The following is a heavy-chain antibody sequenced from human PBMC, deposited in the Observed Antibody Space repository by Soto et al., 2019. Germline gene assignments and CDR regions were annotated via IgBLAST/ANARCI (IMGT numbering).Heavy chain of an antibody. CDR2: INHSGST. CDR1: GGSFSGYY. CDR3: ARDRHSAAGSSDAFDI. V-gene: IGHV4-34*01. J-gene: IGHJ3*02. Sequence: SETLSLTCAVYGGSFSGYYWSWIRQPPGKGLEWIGEINHSGSTNYNPSLKSRVTISVDTSKNQFSLKLSSVTAADTAVYYCARDRHSAAGSSDAFDIWGQGTMVTVSS. D-gene: IGHD6-13*01.